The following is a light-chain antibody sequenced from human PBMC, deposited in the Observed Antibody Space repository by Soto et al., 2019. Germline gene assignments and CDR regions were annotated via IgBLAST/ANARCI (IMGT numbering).Light chain of an antibody. CDR3: AAWDDSLSGWV. CDR1: SSNIGSNY. V-gene: IGLV1-47*02. J-gene: IGLJ3*02. Sequence: QSVLTQPPSASGTPGQRVTISCSGSSSNIGSNYVYWYQQLPGTAPKLLIYSNNQRPSGVPDRFSGSKSGTSASLAISGLRSDEEADYYWAAWDDSLSGWVFGGGTKLTVL. CDR2: SNN.